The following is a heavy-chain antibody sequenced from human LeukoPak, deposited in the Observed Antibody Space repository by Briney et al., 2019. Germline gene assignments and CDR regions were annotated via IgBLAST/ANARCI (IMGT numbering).Heavy chain of an antibody. V-gene: IGHV4-31*03. CDR1: GGSISSGGYY. CDR2: IYYSGST. J-gene: IGHJ1*01. CDR3: AKGARSIAARHHFQH. D-gene: IGHD6-6*01. Sequence: PSQTLSLTCTVSGGSISSGGYYWSWIRQHPGKGLEWIGYIYYSGSTNYNPSLKSRVTISVDTSKNQFSLKLSSVTAADTAVYYCAKGARSIAARHHFQHWGQGTLVTVSS.